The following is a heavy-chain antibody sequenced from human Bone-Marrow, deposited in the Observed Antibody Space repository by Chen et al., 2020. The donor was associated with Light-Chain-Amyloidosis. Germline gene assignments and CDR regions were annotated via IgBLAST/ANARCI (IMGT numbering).Heavy chain of an antibody. Sequence: EVQLEQSGPEVKKPGESLKISCKGSGYTSPNYWIGWVRQMPGKGLEWMGVIYPDDSDARYSPSFEGQVTISADKSITTAHLQWRSLKASDTAMYYCARRRDGYNFDYWGQGTLVTVSS. CDR1: GYTSPNYW. CDR3: ARRRDGYNFDY. V-gene: IGHV5-51*01. D-gene: IGHD5-12*01. CDR2: IYPDDSDA. J-gene: IGHJ4*02.